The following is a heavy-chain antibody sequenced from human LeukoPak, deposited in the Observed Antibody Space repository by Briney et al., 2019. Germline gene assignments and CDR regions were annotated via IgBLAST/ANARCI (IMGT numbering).Heavy chain of an antibody. J-gene: IGHJ6*02. CDR2: ISYDGSNK. CDR1: GFTFSSYG. V-gene: IGHV3-30*18. CDR3: AKDGDYGGNYGMDV. D-gene: IGHD4-23*01. Sequence: PGGSLRLSCAASGFTFSSYGMHWVRQAPGKGLEWVVVISYDGSNKYYADSVKGRFTISRDNSKNTLYLQMNSLRAEDTAVYYCAKDGDYGGNYGMDVWGQGTTVTVSS.